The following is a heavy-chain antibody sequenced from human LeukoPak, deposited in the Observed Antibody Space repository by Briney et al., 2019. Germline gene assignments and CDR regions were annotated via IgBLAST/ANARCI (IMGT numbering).Heavy chain of an antibody. CDR1: GFSFSNYW. CDR3: AGVDAAMPDAFDI. CDR2: INSDGSST. D-gene: IGHD5-18*01. Sequence: GGSLRLSCAASGFSFSNYWMHWVRQAPGKGLVWVSRINSDGSSTTYADSVKGRFTISRDNSKNALYLQMDSLRADDTAVYYCAGVDAAMPDAFDIWGQGTTVTVSS. V-gene: IGHV3-74*01. J-gene: IGHJ3*02.